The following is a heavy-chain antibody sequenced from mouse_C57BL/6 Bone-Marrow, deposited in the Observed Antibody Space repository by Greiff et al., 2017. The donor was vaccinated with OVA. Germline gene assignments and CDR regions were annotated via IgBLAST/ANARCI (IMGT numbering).Heavy chain of an antibody. Sequence: QVQLQQPGAELVMPGASVKLTCKASGYTFTSYWMHWVKQRPGQGLEWIGELDPSDSYTNYNQKFKGKSTLTVDKSSSTAYMQLSSLTSEDSAVYYCARRGGYSYYAMDYWGQGTSVTVSS. CDR1: GYTFTSYW. CDR2: LDPSDSYT. J-gene: IGHJ4*01. V-gene: IGHV1-69*01. D-gene: IGHD2-3*01. CDR3: ARRGGYSYYAMDY.